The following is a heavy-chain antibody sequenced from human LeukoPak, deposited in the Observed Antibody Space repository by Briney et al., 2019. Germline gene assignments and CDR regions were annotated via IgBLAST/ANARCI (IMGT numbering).Heavy chain of an antibody. CDR2: INAGNGNT. CDR3: AREGGLILWFGEYDY. V-gene: IGHV1-3*01. D-gene: IGHD3-10*01. Sequence: GASVKVSCKASGYTFTSYAMHWVRQAHGQRLEWMGWINAGNGNTKYSQKFQGRVTITRDTSASTAYMELSSLRSEDTAVYYCAREGGLILWFGEYDYWGQGTLVTVSS. J-gene: IGHJ4*02. CDR1: GYTFTSYA.